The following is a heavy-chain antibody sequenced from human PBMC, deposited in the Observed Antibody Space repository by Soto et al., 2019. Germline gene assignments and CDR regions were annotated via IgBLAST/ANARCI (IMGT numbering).Heavy chain of an antibody. CDR2: IYHSGIT. Sequence: QLQLQESGSRLVKPSETLSLTCVVSGASISSGGYSWSWIRQPPGKGLEWIGYIYHSGITYYNPSLRSRLTISVDTSKNQFTLNLSSVTAADTAVYYCAREGPHDTESAFEIWGQGTLVTVSS. D-gene: IGHD3-9*01. CDR1: GASISSGGYS. V-gene: IGHV4-30-2*01. J-gene: IGHJ3*02. CDR3: AREGPHDTESAFEI.